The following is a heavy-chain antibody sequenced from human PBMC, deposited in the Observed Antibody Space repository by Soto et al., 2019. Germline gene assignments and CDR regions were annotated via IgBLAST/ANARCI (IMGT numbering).Heavy chain of an antibody. CDR3: ARDLAAGNCDY. V-gene: IGHV1-69*13. Sequence: GASVKVSCKASGGTFSSYAISWVRQAPGQGLEWMGGIIPIFGTANYAQKFQGRVTMTADASTSTAYMELRSLRSDDTAVYYCARDLAAGNCDYWGQGTLVTVSS. D-gene: IGHD6-13*01. CDR2: IIPIFGTA. J-gene: IGHJ4*02. CDR1: GGTFSSYA.